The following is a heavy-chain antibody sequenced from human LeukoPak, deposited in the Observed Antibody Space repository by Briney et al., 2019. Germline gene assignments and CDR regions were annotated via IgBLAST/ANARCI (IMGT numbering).Heavy chain of an antibody. D-gene: IGHD6-19*01. Sequence: SETLSLTCAVSGDSIRSDRWTWIRQIPGKGLEWIGYIYHTATTNYNHSFRTRVTMSLDTSNNQFSLRLTSVAAADTAVYYCARTPARSGWAYYVDYWGQGALVTVSS. CDR3: ARTPARSGWAYYVDY. V-gene: IGHV4-4*09. CDR1: GDSIRSDR. CDR2: IYHTATT. J-gene: IGHJ4*02.